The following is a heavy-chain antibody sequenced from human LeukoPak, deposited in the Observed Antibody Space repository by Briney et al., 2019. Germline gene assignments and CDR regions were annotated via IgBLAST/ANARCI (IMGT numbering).Heavy chain of an antibody. D-gene: IGHD6-6*01. CDR2: IIPIFGTA. Sequence: GASVKVSCTASGGTFSSYAISWVRQAPGQGLEWMGGIIPIFGTANYAQKFQGRVTITTDESTSTAYMELSSLRSEDTAVYYCARDMGSSYRLDYWGQGTLVTVSS. V-gene: IGHV1-69*05. CDR3: ARDMGSSYRLDY. CDR1: GGTFSSYA. J-gene: IGHJ4*02.